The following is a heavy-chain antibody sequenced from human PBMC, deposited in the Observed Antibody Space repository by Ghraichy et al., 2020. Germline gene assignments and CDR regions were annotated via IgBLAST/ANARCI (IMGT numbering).Heavy chain of an antibody. CDR1: GFTFSSYH. CDR3: ARELPGDSNGLDI. V-gene: IGHV3-33*01. J-gene: IGHJ3*02. Sequence: GGSLRLSCAASGFTFSSYHMHWVRQAPGKGLEWVAVLWYDGSSKYFADSVKGRFTISRDNSKNALHMQMNSLRAEDTAVYYCARELPGDSNGLDIWGQGTMVTVSS. CDR2: LWYDGSSK. D-gene: IGHD3-22*01.